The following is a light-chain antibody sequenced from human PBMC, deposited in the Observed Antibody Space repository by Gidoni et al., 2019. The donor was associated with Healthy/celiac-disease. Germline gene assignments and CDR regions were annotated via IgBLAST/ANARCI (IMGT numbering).Light chain of an antibody. CDR1: QSVSSY. CDR2: EAS. J-gene: IGKJ4*01. V-gene: IGKV3-11*01. CDR3: QQRSNWPPGT. Sequence: EFVLTQSPATLSLSPRERATLSCRASQSVSSYLAWYQQKPGQAPRRLIYEASNRATGIPARFSGSGSGTDFTLTISSLEPEDFAVYYCQQRSNWPPGTFGGGTKVEIK.